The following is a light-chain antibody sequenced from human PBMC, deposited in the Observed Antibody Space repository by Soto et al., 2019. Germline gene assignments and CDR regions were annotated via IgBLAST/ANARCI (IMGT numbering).Light chain of an antibody. CDR3: QQLNSYPIP. CDR2: AAS. CDR1: QSISSY. V-gene: IGKV1-39*01. J-gene: IGKJ5*01. Sequence: DIQMTQSPSSLSASVGDRVTITCRASQSISSYLNWYQQKPGKAPKLLIYAASSLQSGVPSRFSGSGSGTDFTLTISSLQPEDFATYYCQQLNSYPIPFGQGTRLEIK.